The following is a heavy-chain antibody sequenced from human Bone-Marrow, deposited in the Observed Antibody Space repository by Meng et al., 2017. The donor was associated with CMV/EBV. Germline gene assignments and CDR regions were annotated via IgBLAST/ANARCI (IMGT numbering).Heavy chain of an antibody. CDR3: ASSYYYDSSGYLY. V-gene: IGHV4-59*01. D-gene: IGHD3-22*01. CDR1: GGSISSYY. J-gene: IGHJ4*02. Sequence: SETLSLTCTVSGGSISSYYWSWIRQPPGKGLEWIGYIYYSGSTNYNPSLKSRVTISVDTSKNQFSLKLSSVTAADTAVYYCASSYYYDSSGYLYWGQGTLVTVS. CDR2: IYYSGST.